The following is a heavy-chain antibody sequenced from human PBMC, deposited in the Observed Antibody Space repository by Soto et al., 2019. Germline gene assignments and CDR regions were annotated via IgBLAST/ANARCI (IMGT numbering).Heavy chain of an antibody. V-gene: IGHV3-30-3*01. J-gene: IGHJ4*02. CDR2: MSNDGSNK. D-gene: IGHD2-2*01. Sequence: GGSLRLSCAASGFTFSSYAMHWVRQAPGKGLEWVAVMSNDGSNKYYADSVKGRFTISRDNSKNTLYLQMNSLRAEDTAVYYCAREDCSSTSCYYFDYWGQGTLVTVSS. CDR3: AREDCSSTSCYYFDY. CDR1: GFTFSSYA.